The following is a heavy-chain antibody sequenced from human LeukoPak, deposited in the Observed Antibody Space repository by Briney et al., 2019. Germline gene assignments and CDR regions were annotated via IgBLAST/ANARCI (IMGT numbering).Heavy chain of an antibody. V-gene: IGHV3-64D*09. J-gene: IGHJ6*01. CDR2: ISDSGGST. Sequence: GGSLRLSFSASGFPLNSYAMHWVRPAPGKGMEYVSAISDSGGSTYYADSVKGRFTISRDNSKNTLYLQMSSLRAEDTAVYFCVRGYSFGPYGMDVWGQGTTVTVSS. CDR3: VRGYSFGPYGMDV. CDR1: GFPLNSYA. D-gene: IGHD2-15*01.